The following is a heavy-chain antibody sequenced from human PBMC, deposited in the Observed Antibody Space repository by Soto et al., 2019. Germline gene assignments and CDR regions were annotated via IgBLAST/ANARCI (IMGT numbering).Heavy chain of an antibody. V-gene: IGHV2-5*02. J-gene: IGHJ3*02. Sequence: SGPTLVNPPQTLTLTCTFSGFSLSTSGVGVGWIRQPPGKALEWLALIYWDDDKRYSPSLKSRLTITKDTSKNQVVLTMTNMDPVDTATYYCAHRRYLGVPAPTGVHDAFDIWGQGTMVTVSS. CDR1: GFSLSTSGVG. D-gene: IGHD2-2*01. CDR2: IYWDDDK. CDR3: AHRRYLGVPAPTGVHDAFDI.